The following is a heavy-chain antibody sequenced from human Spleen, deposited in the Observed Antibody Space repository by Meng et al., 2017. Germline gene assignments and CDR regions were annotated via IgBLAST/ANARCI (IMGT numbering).Heavy chain of an antibody. J-gene: IGHJ4*02. CDR1: GYTLSSDG. CDR3: ATRGNPYLNC. CDR2: INAYNGNT. Sequence: QVQLVQSGAEVKKPGASVRVSCEASGYTLSSDGFSWVRQAPGQGLEWMGWINAYNGNTDYAQKFQGRVTMTTDTSTSTAYMELRNLRSDDTAVYYCATRGNPYLNCWGQGTLVTVSS. V-gene: IGHV1-18*01.